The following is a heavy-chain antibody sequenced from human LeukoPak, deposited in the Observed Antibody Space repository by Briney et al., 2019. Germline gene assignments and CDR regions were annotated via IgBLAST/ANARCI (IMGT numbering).Heavy chain of an antibody. J-gene: IGHJ4*02. Sequence: GGSLRLSCAASGFTFSSYEMNWVRQAPGKGLEWISYITTSGTTLDYADSVKGRFTISRDNAKNSLYLQMNSLRPEGTAVYSCARSFFQWNYGSCLDSWGQGTLVTVSS. D-gene: IGHD1-7*01. CDR1: GFTFSSYE. CDR3: ARSFFQWNYGSCLDS. CDR2: ITTSGTTL. V-gene: IGHV3-48*03.